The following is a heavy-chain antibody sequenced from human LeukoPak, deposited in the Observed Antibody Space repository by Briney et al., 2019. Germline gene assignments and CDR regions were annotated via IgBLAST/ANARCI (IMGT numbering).Heavy chain of an antibody. CDR2: ISAYNGNT. V-gene: IGHV1-18*01. CDR1: GYTFTSHG. J-gene: IGHJ4*02. Sequence: GASVKVSCKASGYTFTSHGISWVRQAPGQGLEWMGWISAYNGNTNYAQKLQGRVTMTTDTSTSTAYMELRSLRSDDTAVYYCARPGDSSGYYHPHFDYWGQGTLVTVSS. D-gene: IGHD3-22*01. CDR3: ARPGDSSGYYHPHFDY.